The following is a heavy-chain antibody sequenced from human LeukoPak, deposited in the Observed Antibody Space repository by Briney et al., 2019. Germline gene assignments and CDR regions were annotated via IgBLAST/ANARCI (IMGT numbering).Heavy chain of an antibody. CDR3: AKDIFSRRGVPDYYYYYGMDV. J-gene: IGHJ6*02. D-gene: IGHD3-10*01. V-gene: IGHV3-23*01. Sequence: GGSLRLSCAASGFTFSYSDMAWVRQAPGKGLEWVSSLRSSGPYYAASVKGRFTISRDDSKNTMYLQMNSLRAEDTALYYCAKDIFSRRGVPDYYYYYGMDVWGQGTTVTVSS. CDR2: LRSSGP. CDR1: GFTFSYSD.